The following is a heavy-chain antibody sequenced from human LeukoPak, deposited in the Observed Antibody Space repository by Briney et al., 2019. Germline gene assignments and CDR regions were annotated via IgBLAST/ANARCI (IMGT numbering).Heavy chain of an antibody. Sequence: GASVKVSCKASGYTFTSYYMHWVRQAPGQGLEWMGIINPSGGGTSYAQKFQGRVTMTRDTSTSTVYMELSSLRSEDTAVYYCARQTDSSSWIHPRYYFDYWGQGTLVTVSS. CDR2: INPSGGGT. V-gene: IGHV1-46*01. CDR3: ARQTDSSSWIHPRYYFDY. J-gene: IGHJ4*02. CDR1: GYTFTSYY. D-gene: IGHD6-13*01.